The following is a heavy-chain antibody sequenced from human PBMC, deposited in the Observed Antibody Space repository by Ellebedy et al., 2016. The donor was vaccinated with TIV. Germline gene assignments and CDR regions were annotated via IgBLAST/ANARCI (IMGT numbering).Heavy chain of an antibody. J-gene: IGHJ3*02. V-gene: IGHV3-21*01. CDR2: ITSSSRYI. CDR1: GFTFSSYS. Sequence: GESLKISCAASGFTFSSYSMNWVRQAPGKGLEWVSSITSSSRYIYYADSVKGRFTSSRDNAKNSLYLQMNSLRAEDTAVYYCARGIVGYSSSWYGHAFDIWGQGTMVTVSS. D-gene: IGHD6-13*01. CDR3: ARGIVGYSSSWYGHAFDI.